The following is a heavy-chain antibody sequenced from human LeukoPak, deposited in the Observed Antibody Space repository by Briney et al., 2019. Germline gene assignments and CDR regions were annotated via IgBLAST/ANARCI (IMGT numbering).Heavy chain of an antibody. CDR1: GGSTSSHY. D-gene: IGHD3-3*01. CDR3: ARGHEAYYDFWSGYFYYYYYMDV. J-gene: IGHJ6*03. V-gene: IGHV4-59*11. Sequence: SETLSLTCTVSGGSTSSHYWSWIRQPPGKGLEWIGYIYYSGSTNYNPSLKSRVTISVDTSKNQFSLKLSSVTAADTAVYYCARGHEAYYDFWSGYFYYYYYMDVWGKGTTVTVSS. CDR2: IYYSGST.